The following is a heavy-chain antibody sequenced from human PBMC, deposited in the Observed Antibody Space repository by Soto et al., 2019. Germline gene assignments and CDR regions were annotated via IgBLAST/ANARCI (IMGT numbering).Heavy chain of an antibody. CDR3: AKATTNGGWFNPFDS. J-gene: IGHJ4*02. CDR1: GFSFVNYA. Sequence: VGSLRLSCAASGFSFVNYAMNWVRQAPGKGLEWVSGLSGSGTSTYYADSVKGRFTISRDNSRDTLFLQMNSLTADDTAVYYCAKATTNGGWFNPFDSWGQGALVTVSS. CDR2: LSGSGTST. V-gene: IGHV3-23*01. D-gene: IGHD6-19*01.